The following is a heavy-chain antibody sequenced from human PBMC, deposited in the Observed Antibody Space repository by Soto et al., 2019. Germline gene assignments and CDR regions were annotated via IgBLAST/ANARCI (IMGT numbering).Heavy chain of an antibody. J-gene: IGHJ5*02. Sequence: ESMKISCKGSGYSFTSYWITWVRQMPGKGLEWMGRIDPSDSYINYNPSFQGHVTISADKSTSTAFLQWSSLKASDTAIYYCTSGKFYASHWLAWGQGPLV. D-gene: IGHD2-2*01. CDR2: IDPSDSYI. V-gene: IGHV5-10-1*01. CDR1: GYSFTSYW. CDR3: TSGKFYASHWLA.